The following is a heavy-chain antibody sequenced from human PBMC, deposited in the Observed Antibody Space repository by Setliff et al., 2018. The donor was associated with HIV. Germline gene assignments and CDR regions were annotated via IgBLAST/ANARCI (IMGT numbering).Heavy chain of an antibody. V-gene: IGHV3-30*04. CDR2: ISYDGSNK. Sequence: LSLTCAASGFTFSSYAMHWVRQAPGKGLEWVAVISYDGSNKYYADSVKGRFTISRDNSKNTLYLQMNSLRAEDTAVYYCARGGWGSGWSLDYWGQGTLVTSPQ. J-gene: IGHJ4*02. CDR1: GFTFSSYA. CDR3: ARGGWGSGWSLDY. D-gene: IGHD6-19*01.